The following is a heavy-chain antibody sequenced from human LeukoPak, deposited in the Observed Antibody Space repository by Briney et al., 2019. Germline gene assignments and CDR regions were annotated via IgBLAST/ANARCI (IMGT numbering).Heavy chain of an antibody. CDR1: GFTFSDYY. Sequence: GGSLRLPCAASGFTFSDYYMSWIRQAPGKGLEWVSYITSGSAMFYADSVEGRFTISRDNAKSSLYLQMNSLRAEDTAMYYCARDVGYRYAQMFFDIWGQGTMVTVSS. V-gene: IGHV3-11*01. J-gene: IGHJ3*02. D-gene: IGHD5-18*01. CDR2: ITSGSAM. CDR3: ARDVGYRYAQMFFDI.